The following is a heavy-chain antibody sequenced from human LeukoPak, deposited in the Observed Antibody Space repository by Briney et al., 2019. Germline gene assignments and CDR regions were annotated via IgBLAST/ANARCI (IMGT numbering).Heavy chain of an antibody. J-gene: IGHJ4*02. D-gene: IGHD3-10*01. CDR2: IYYSGST. Sequence: PSETLSLTCTVSGGPISSGGYYWSWIRQHPGKGLEWIGYIYYSGSTYYNPSLKSRVTISVDTSKNQFSLKLSSVTAADTAVYYCARARYYYGSGSYPLDSNFDYWGQGTLVTVSS. V-gene: IGHV4-31*03. CDR3: ARARYYYGSGSYPLDSNFDY. CDR1: GGPISSGGYY.